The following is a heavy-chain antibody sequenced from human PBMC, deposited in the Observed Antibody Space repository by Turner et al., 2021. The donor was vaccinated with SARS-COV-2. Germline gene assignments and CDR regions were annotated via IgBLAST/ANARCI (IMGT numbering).Heavy chain of an antibody. J-gene: IGHJ3*02. V-gene: IGHV1-24*01. CDR1: GYTLTDLS. Sequence: QVQLVQSGAEVKKPGASVKVSCTGSGYTLTDLSMHWVRQAPGKGLEWMGGFDPEYGETIYAQKFQGRVTMTEDTSADTAYMELSSPRSEDTAVYYCATCRDGYNWGAFHIWGQGTMVTVSS. CDR3: ATCRDGYNWGAFHI. D-gene: IGHD5-12*01. CDR2: FDPEYGET.